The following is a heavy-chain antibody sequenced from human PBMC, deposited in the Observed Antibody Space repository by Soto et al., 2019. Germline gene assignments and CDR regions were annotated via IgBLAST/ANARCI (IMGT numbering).Heavy chain of an antibody. D-gene: IGHD6-19*01. CDR3: ASPTSLYSSGWYGY. CDR2: ISSSSSYI. V-gene: IGHV3-21*01. J-gene: IGHJ4*02. CDR1: GFTFSSYS. Sequence: GGSLRLSCAASGFTFSSYSMNWVRQAPGKGLEWVSSISSSSSYIYYADSVKGRFTISRDNAKNSLYLQMNSLRAEDTAVYYCASPTSLYSSGWYGYWGQGTLVTVSS.